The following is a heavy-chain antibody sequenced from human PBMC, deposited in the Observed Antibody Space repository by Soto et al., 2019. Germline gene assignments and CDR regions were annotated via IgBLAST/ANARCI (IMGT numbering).Heavy chain of an antibody. CDR2: INPNSGGT. CDR3: ARETPDCTNAVCYRFDP. Sequence: GASVKVSCKASGYTFTGYYMHWVRQAPGQGLEWMGWINPNSGGTNYAQKFQGWVTMTRDTSISTAYMELSRLRSDDTAVYYCARETPDCTNAVCYRFDPWGQGTLVTVSS. D-gene: IGHD2-8*01. V-gene: IGHV1-2*04. J-gene: IGHJ5*02. CDR1: GYTFTGYY.